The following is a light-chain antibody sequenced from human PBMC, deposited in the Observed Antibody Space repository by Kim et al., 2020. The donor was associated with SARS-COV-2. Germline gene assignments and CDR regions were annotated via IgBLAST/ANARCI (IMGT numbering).Light chain of an antibody. CDR3: QQYKTVPFT. CDR2: GAS. V-gene: IGKV1-16*01. Sequence: DIQMTQSPSTVSASIGDRVTMTCRASQDILDYLAWFQQKPGQAPRPLIYGASTLHRGVPSRFRGGASGTDFSLTISGLQPKDFAIYYCQQYKTVPFTFGRGTKVDIK. J-gene: IGKJ2*01. CDR1: QDILDY.